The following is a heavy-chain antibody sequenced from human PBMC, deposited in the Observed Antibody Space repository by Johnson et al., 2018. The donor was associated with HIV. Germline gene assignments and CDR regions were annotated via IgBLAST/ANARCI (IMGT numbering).Heavy chain of an antibody. CDR1: GVKLDDYA. CDR3: AKDRTGFDAFDI. CDR2: ITWNSHIV. Sequence: VQLVESGGGLVQPGGSLTLSCAASGVKLDDYAMHWVRQPPGKGLEWVAGITWNSHIVDYADSVKGRVTISRDNSKNTLYMQMNSLRAEDTAVYYCAKDRTGFDAFDIWGQGTMVTVSS. V-gene: IGHV3-9*01. D-gene: IGHD1-1*01. J-gene: IGHJ3*02.